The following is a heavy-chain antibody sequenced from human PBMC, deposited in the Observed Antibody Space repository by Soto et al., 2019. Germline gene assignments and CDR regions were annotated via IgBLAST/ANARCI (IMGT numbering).Heavy chain of an antibody. D-gene: IGHD4-17*01. CDR3: ARAGGTTVTGLWHFDS. J-gene: IGHJ4*02. CDR2: IWYDGTQK. V-gene: IGHV3-33*01. CDR1: GFTFNTYS. Sequence: QVQLEESGGGVVQPGRSLRLSCEASGFTFNTYSMHWVRQPPGKGLEWLAAIWYDGTQKYYADYVKGRFIISRDNSKKTLYLERNSRRAEDTAVYYCARAGGTTVTGLWHFDSWGQGTLVTVSS.